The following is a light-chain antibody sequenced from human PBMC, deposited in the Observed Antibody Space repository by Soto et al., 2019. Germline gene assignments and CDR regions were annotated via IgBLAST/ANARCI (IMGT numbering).Light chain of an antibody. CDR2: DAS. CDR3: QQRSNWPPIP. Sequence: EIVLTQSPATLSLSPGERATLSCRASQSVSSYLAWYQQKPGQAPRLLIYDASNRATGIPARFSGSGSGTAFPLTISSLEPEDFAVYYCQQRSNWPPIPFGQGTRLEIK. V-gene: IGKV3-11*01. J-gene: IGKJ5*01. CDR1: QSVSSY.